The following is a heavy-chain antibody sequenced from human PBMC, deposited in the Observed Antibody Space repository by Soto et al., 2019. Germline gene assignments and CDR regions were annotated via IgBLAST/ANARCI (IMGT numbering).Heavy chain of an antibody. D-gene: IGHD2-8*02. CDR1: GFTFSSHI. CDR2: IGLSGTDR. CDR3: ARAGQSPGYFALDV. Sequence: EVQLVESGGILVKPGGSLRLSCAASGFTFSSHIMNWVRQAPGKGLEWVSAIGLSGTDRYYADSVKGRFTISRDNSKNSLFLQMNSLRAEDTAVYYCARAGQSPGYFALDVWGQGTTVTVSS. V-gene: IGHV3-21*01. J-gene: IGHJ6*02.